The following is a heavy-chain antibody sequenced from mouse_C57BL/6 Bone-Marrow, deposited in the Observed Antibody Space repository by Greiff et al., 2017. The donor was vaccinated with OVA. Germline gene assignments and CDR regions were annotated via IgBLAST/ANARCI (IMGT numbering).Heavy chain of an antibody. CDR2: ISNLAYSI. J-gene: IGHJ1*03. V-gene: IGHV5-15*01. D-gene: IGHD1-1*01. Sequence: EVKLVESGGGLVQPGGSLKLSCAASGFTFSDYGMAWVRQAPRKGPEWVAFISNLAYSIYYADTVTGRFTISRENAKNTLYLEMSSLRSEDTAMYYCARGAEGSSDWYFDVWGTGTTVTVSS. CDR3: ARGAEGSSDWYFDV. CDR1: GFTFSDYG.